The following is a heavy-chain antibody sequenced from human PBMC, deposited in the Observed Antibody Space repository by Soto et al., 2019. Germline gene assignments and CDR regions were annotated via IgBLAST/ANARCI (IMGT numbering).Heavy chain of an antibody. CDR1: GFPFSSYG. D-gene: IGHD3-10*01. J-gene: IGHJ6*02. Sequence: GGSLSLSCAASGFPFSSYGMHWVRQAPGKGLEWVAVISYDGSNKYYADSVKGRFTISRDNSKNTLYLQMNSLRAEDTAVYYCAKDRVWFGDYYYGMDVWGQGTTVTVSS. CDR3: AKDRVWFGDYYYGMDV. CDR2: ISYDGSNK. V-gene: IGHV3-30*18.